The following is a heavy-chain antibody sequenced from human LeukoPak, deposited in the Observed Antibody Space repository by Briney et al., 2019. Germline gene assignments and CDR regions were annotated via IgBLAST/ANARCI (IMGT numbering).Heavy chain of an antibody. J-gene: IGHJ3*02. V-gene: IGHV4-30-4*08. CDR3: ARDKEGASGAFDI. CDR2: IYYSGST. D-gene: IGHD1-26*01. Sequence: SETLSLTCTVSGGSISSGDYYWSWIRQPPGKGLEWIGYIYYSGSTYDNPSLKSRVTISVDTSKNQFSLKLGSVTAADTAVYYCARDKEGASGAFDIWGQGTMVTVSS. CDR1: GGSISSGDYY.